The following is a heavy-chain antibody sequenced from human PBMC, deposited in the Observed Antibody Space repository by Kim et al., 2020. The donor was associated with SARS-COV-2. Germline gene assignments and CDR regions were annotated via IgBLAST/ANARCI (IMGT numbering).Heavy chain of an antibody. Sequence: ASVKVSCKASGYTFTSYGISWVRQAPGQGLEWMGWISAYNGNTNYAQKLQGRVTMTTDTSTSTAYMELRSLRSDDTAVYYCARDEGWELLPNWFDPWGQGTLVTVSS. CDR2: ISAYNGNT. D-gene: IGHD1-26*01. V-gene: IGHV1-18*04. CDR3: ARDEGWELLPNWFDP. J-gene: IGHJ5*02. CDR1: GYTFTSYG.